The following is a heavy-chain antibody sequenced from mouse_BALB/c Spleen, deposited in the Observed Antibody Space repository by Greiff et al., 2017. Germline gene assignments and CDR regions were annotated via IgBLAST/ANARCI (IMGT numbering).Heavy chain of an antibody. CDR2: IDTSDSYT. CDR1: GYTFTDYW. V-gene: IGHV1-69*01. CDR3: ARWGLYGNYGTY. J-gene: IGHJ3*01. Sequence: QVQLQQPGAELVMPGASVKMSCKASGYTFTDYWMHWVKQRPGQGLEWIGAIDTSDSYTSYNQKFKGKATLTVDESSSTAYMQLSSLTSEDSAVYYCARWGLYGNYGTYWGQGTLVTVSA. D-gene: IGHD2-1*01.